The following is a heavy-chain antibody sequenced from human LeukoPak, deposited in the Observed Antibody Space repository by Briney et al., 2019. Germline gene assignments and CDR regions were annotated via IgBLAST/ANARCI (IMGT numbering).Heavy chain of an antibody. CDR1: GFVFSGHW. V-gene: IGHV3-74*01. D-gene: IGHD3-10*01. CDR3: AGHYGSGRYHYYYMGV. CDR2: INSDGRT. J-gene: IGHJ6*03. Sequence: GGSLRLSCAASGFVFSGHWVHSIRRTPGKGLVWVSRINSDGRTSYADSGKGRFTIARGNDQNTLHLQMNSVRDEETAAYYCAGHYGSGRYHYYYMGVWGRGTTVTVSS.